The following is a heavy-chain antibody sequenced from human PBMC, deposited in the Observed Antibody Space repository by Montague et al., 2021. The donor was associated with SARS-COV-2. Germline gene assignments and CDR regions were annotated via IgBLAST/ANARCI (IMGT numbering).Heavy chain of an antibody. Sequence: CAISGDSVSSNSAAWNWIRQSPSRGLEWLGRTYYRSKWYNDYAVSVKSRITINPDTSKNQFSLQQNSVTPEDTAVYYCARGIWFGELLTGYYYYCMDVWGKGTTVTVSS. CDR3: ARGIWFGELLTGYYYYCMDV. D-gene: IGHD3-10*01. J-gene: IGHJ6*04. CDR2: TYYRSKWYN. CDR1: GDSVSSNSAA. V-gene: IGHV6-1*01.